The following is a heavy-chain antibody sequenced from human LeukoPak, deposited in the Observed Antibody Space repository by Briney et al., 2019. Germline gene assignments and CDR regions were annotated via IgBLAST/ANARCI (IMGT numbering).Heavy chain of an antibody. CDR1: GYSISSGCY. CDR3: AGLGYCSGGSCPGY. Sequence: PSETLSLTCAVSGYSISSGCYWGCIRQPPGKGLEWIGSIYHSGSTYYNPSLKSRVTISVDTSKNQFSLKLSSVTAADTAVYYCAGLGYCSGGSCPGYWGQGTLVSVSS. J-gene: IGHJ4*02. D-gene: IGHD2-15*01. V-gene: IGHV4-38-2*01. CDR2: IYHSGST.